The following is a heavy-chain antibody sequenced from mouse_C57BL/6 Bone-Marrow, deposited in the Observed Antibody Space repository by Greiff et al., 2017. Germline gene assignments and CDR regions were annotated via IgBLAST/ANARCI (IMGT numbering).Heavy chain of an antibody. CDR3: ARSYDDDDYTMDY. V-gene: IGHV1-64*01. CDR2: MHPNGGSP. J-gene: IGHJ4*01. D-gene: IGHD2-4*01. Sequence: QVQLQQPGAELVKPGASVKLSCKASGYTFTNYWMHWVMQRPGQGLEWIGMMHPNGGSPDYNEKFKSEATLSVDKSSRTAYMQISSLTSEDSAVYYCARSYDDDDYTMDYWGQGTSVTVSS. CDR1: GYTFTNYW.